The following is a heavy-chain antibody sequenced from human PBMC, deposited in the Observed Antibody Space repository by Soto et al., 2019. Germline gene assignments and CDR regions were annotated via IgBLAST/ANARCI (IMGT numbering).Heavy chain of an antibody. D-gene: IGHD5-18*01. J-gene: IGHJ6*02. CDR3: ASKWPWAAKTSIYANYYYYYGMDV. V-gene: IGHV4-59*05. Sequence: SETLSLTCSVSGGSLSSYYWSWIRQPPRKGLEWIGSIYYSGSTYYNPSLKSRVTISVDTSKNQFSLKLSSVTAADTAVYYCASKWPWAAKTSIYANYYYYYGMDVWGQGTTVTVSS. CDR1: GGSLSSYY. CDR2: IYYSGST.